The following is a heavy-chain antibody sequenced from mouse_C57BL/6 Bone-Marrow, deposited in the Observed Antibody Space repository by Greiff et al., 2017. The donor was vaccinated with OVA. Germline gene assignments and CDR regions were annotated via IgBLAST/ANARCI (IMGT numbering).Heavy chain of an antibody. CDR2: ISSGGSYT. D-gene: IGHD2-5*01. CDR1: GFTFSSYG. CDR3: ARGYSNYLAWFAY. Sequence: DVHLVESGGDLVKPGGSLKLSCAASGFTFSSYGMSWVRQTPDKRLEWVATISSGGSYTYYPDSVKGRFTISRDNAKNTLYLQMSSLKSEDTAMYYCARGYSNYLAWFAYWGQGTLVTVSA. J-gene: IGHJ3*01. V-gene: IGHV5-6*01.